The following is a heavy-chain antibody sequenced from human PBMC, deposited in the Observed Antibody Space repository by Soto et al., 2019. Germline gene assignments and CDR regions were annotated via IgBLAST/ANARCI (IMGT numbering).Heavy chain of an antibody. V-gene: IGHV4-39*01. CDR2: IYYSGST. CDR3: AAGAPVNTFNAFDI. D-gene: IGHD3-16*01. J-gene: IGHJ3*02. Sequence: QLQLQESGPGLAKPWETLSLICTVSGGSIRSSTNYWGWIRQPPGKGLEWIGTIYYSGSTYYNPSLKSRVTIPVDTSKNQCSLKLSSVTAADTAVYYCAAGAPVNTFNAFDIWGQGTMVTVSS. CDR1: GGSIRSSTNY.